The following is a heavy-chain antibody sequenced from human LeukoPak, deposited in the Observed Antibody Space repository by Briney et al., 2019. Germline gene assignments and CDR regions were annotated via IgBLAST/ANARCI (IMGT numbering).Heavy chain of an antibody. D-gene: IGHD1-7*01. J-gene: IGHJ4*02. CDR2: INPNIGGT. CDR1: GYTFTGYY. CDR3: ARAQSPLELFDF. Sequence: ASVKVSCKASGYTFTGYYIHWVRQAPGQGLEWMGWINPNIGGTNYAQKFQGRVTMTRDTSTSTVYMELSSLISEDTAVYYCARAQSPLELFDFWGQGTLVTVSS. V-gene: IGHV1-2*02.